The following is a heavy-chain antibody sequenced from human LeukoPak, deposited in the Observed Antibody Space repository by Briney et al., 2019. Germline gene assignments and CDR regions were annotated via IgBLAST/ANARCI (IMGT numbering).Heavy chain of an antibody. CDR2: MSAYNGNT. V-gene: IGHV1-18*01. D-gene: IGHD3-22*01. J-gene: IGHJ4*02. CDR1: GYTFTSYG. CDR3: PRVYYYDSSGFIADY. Sequence: GASVKVSCKASGYTFTSYGISWVRQAPGQGLQWMGWMSAYNGNTNYAQKLQGRVTMTTDTSTSTAYMELRSLRSDDTAVYYCPRVYYYDSSGFIADYWGQGTLVTVSS.